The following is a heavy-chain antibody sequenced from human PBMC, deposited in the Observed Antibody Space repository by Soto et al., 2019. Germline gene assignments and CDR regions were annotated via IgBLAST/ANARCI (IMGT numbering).Heavy chain of an antibody. Sequence: PGGSLRLSCAASGFTFSSYGMHWARQAPGKGLEWVSFIWDDGRDKYYADSVEGRFLISRDNSKNTMNLQVKRLRPEDTALYYCVRGATTTGWFDAFDLWGRGTMVTVSS. CDR3: VRGATTTGWFDAFDL. D-gene: IGHD6-19*01. CDR2: IWDDGRDK. V-gene: IGHV3-33*08. CDR1: GFTFSSYG. J-gene: IGHJ3*01.